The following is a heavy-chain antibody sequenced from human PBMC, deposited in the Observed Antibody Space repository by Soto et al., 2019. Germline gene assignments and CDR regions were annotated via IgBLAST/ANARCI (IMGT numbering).Heavy chain of an antibody. CDR1: GFTFGSYA. D-gene: IGHD6-19*01. V-gene: IGHV3-30-3*01. J-gene: IGHJ3*02. CDR3: AREPEQWLARDDAFDI. CDR2: ISYDGSNK. Sequence: QVQLVESGGGVVQPGRSLRLSCAASGFTFGSYAMHWVRQAPGKGLEWVAVISYDGSNKYYADSVKGRFTTSRDNSKNTLYLQMNSLRAEDTAVYYCAREPEQWLARDDAFDIWGQGTMVTVSS.